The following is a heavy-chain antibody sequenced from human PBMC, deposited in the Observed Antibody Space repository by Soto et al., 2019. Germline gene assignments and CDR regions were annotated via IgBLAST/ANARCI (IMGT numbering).Heavy chain of an antibody. CDR1: GYSFTSYW. J-gene: IGHJ5*02. V-gene: IGHV5-51*01. Sequence: GESLKISCKGSGYSFTSYWIGWVRQMPGKGLEWMGIIYPGDSDTRYSPSFQGQVTISADKSISPAYLQWSRLKASDTAMYYCARVVVAATLHGWFDPWGQGTLVTVSS. D-gene: IGHD2-15*01. CDR2: IYPGDSDT. CDR3: ARVVVAATLHGWFDP.